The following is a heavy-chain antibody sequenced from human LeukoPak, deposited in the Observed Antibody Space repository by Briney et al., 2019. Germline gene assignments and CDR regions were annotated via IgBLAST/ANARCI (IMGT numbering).Heavy chain of an antibody. D-gene: IGHD6-19*01. Sequence: GRALRLSCAASVFTFSSYAMHWVRQALGKGLEWVAVISYDGRNKYYADSVKGRSTISRDNSKNTLYLQMNSLRAEDTAVYYCATDMYSSGWLSLNWFDPWGQGTLVTVSS. CDR3: ATDMYSSGWLSLNWFDP. CDR1: VFTFSSYA. CDR2: ISYDGRNK. J-gene: IGHJ5*02. V-gene: IGHV3-30*04.